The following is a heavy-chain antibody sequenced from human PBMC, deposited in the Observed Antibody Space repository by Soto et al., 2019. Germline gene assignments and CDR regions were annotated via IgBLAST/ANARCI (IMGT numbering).Heavy chain of an antibody. CDR1: GFSLSTSGVG. CDR3: AHRPKVYGSGWSGFDN. J-gene: IGHJ4*02. CDR2: IYWDDDK. D-gene: IGHD6-19*01. Sequence: QITLKESGPTLVKPTQTLTLTCTFSGFSLSTSGVGVGWIRQPPGKALEWLALIYWDDDKHYSPPFKSRLTITXXTXKIXVVLTMTNMDPVDTATYYCAHRPKVYGSGWSGFDNWGQGTLVTVSS. V-gene: IGHV2-5*02.